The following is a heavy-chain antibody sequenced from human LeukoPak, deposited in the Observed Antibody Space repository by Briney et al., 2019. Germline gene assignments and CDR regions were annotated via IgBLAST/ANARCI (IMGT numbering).Heavy chain of an antibody. CDR1: GYTFTIYG. CDR2: ISVYNGYT. J-gene: IGHJ5*02. CDR3: ARDEARYSSGYYTNWFDP. D-gene: IGHD3-22*01. Sequence: ASVNVSCKASGYTFTIYGISWVRQAPGQGLGWIGWISVYNGYTHYANNHQGRVTMPTDTSTSTAYMELRSLRSDDTAVYYCARDEARYSSGYYTNWFDPWGQGTLVTVSS. V-gene: IGHV1-18*01.